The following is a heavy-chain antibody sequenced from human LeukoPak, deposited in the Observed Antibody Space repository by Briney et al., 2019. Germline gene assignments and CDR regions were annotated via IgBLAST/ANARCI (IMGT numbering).Heavy chain of an antibody. J-gene: IGHJ4*02. CDR2: ISPYNGNT. D-gene: IGHD3-9*01. CDR1: GYTFSYFG. Sequence: GASVKVSCKASGYTFSYFGINWVRQAPGQGLEWMGWISPYNGNTHYAQNIQDRITMTTETSTSTAYLEVRSLRFDDTAVYYCARGVALGYFDWSGSWGQGTLVTVSS. V-gene: IGHV1-18*01. CDR3: ARGVALGYFDWSGS.